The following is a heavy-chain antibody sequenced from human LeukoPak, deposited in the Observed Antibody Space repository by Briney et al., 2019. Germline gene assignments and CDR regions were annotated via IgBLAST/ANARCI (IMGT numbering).Heavy chain of an antibody. CDR3: ARDTCRYCSGGSPGMDV. D-gene: IGHD2-15*01. CDR1: GYTFTGYY. CDR2: INPNSGGT. V-gene: IGHV1-2*04. J-gene: IGHJ6*02. Sequence: ASMKVSCKASGYTFTGYYMHWVRQAPGQGLEWMGWINPNSGGTNYAQKFQGWVTMTRDTSISTAYMELSRLRSDDTAVYYCARDTCRYCSGGSPGMDVWGQGTTVTVSS.